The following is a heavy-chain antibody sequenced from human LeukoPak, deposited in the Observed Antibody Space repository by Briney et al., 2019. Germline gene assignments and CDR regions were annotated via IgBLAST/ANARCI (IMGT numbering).Heavy chain of an antibody. CDR3: ARDPGYCSGGSCYPGWYYYYYYYMDV. CDR1: GGTFSSYA. CDR2: IIPIFGTA. Sequence: ASVKVSCKASGGTFSSYAISWVRQAPGQGLEWMGGIIPIFGTANYAQKFQGRVTITADESTSTAYMELRSLRSDDTAVHYCARDPGYCSGGSCYPGWYYYYYYYMDVWGKGTTVTVSS. J-gene: IGHJ6*03. V-gene: IGHV1-69*13. D-gene: IGHD2-15*01.